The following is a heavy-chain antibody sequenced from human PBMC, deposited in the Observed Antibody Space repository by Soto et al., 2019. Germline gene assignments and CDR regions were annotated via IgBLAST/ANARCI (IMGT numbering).Heavy chain of an antibody. CDR1: GYTFSTYA. CDR2: INAGNGNR. Sequence: QVQLVQSGAEVKKPGASVKVSCNASGYTFSTYAMHWVRQAPGQRLEWMGWINAGNGNRKYSQKFQGRVTITRDTSASTAYMALSSLRSEDTAVYYCARDQGVAGPSDYWGQGTLVTVSS. D-gene: IGHD6-19*01. V-gene: IGHV1-3*01. J-gene: IGHJ4*02. CDR3: ARDQGVAGPSDY.